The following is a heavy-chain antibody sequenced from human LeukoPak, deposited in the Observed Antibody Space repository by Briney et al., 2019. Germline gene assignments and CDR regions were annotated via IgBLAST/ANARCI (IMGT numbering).Heavy chain of an antibody. Sequence: GGSLRLSCGASGFTFSNYAMAWVRQAPGKGLGWVSATPGNGGSDDTHYATSVEGRFTISRDNSQNTLYLQMDNLRTEDTAVYYCAKRSAFNYGYFDFWGQGTLVTVSS. V-gene: IGHV3-23*01. CDR2: TPGNGGSDDT. CDR3: AKRSAFNYGYFDF. J-gene: IGHJ4*02. CDR1: GFTFSNYA. D-gene: IGHD5-24*01.